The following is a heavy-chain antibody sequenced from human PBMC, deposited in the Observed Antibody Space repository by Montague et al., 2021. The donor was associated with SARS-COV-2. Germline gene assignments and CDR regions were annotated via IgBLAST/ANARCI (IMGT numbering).Heavy chain of an antibody. D-gene: IGHD4-23*01. J-gene: IGHJ4*02. CDR3: ARELGTVVTLDY. CDR1: GFSLSTSGMC. V-gene: IGHV2-70*11. CDR2: IDWDDDK. Sequence: PALVTPTQTLTLTCTFSGFSLSTSGMCVGWIRQPPGKALEWLARIDWDDDKYYSTSLKTRLTISKDTSKNQVVLTMTNMDPVDTATYYCARELGTVVTLDYWGQGTLVTVSS.